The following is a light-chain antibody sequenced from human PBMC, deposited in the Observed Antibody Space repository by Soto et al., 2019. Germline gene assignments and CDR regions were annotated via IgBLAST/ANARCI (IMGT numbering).Light chain of an antibody. CDR1: SSDVGGYNY. J-gene: IGLJ2*01. CDR3: SSYTSSSALIL. V-gene: IGLV2-14*03. Sequence: QSVLTQPASVSGSPGQSITISCTGTSSDVGGYNYVSWYQQHPGNAPNLMIYDVNSRPSGVSNRFSGSKSGNTASLTISGLPAEDEADYYCSSYTSSSALILFGGGTKVTVL. CDR2: DVN.